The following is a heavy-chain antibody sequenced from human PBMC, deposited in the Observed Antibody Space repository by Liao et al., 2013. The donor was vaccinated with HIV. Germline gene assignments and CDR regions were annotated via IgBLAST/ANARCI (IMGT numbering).Heavy chain of an antibody. Sequence: QVQLQQWGAGLLKPSETLSLTCAVYGGSFSGYYWSWIRQPPGKGLEWIGEINHSGSTNYNPSLKSRVTISVDTSKNQFSLKLSSVTAADTAVYYCAIGIAAAGTLLAFDYWGQGTLVTVSS. CDR3: AIGIAAAGTLLAFDY. CDR2: INHSGST. D-gene: IGHD6-13*01. J-gene: IGHJ4*02. CDR1: GGSFSGYY. V-gene: IGHV4-34*01.